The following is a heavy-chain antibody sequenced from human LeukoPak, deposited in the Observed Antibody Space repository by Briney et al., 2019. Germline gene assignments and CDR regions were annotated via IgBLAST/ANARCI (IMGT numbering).Heavy chain of an antibody. J-gene: IGHJ6*03. CDR1: GFTFSSYS. V-gene: IGHV3-48*01. Sequence: GGSLRLSCAASGFTFSSYSMNWVRQAPGKGLEWVSSISSSGSTIYYADSVKGRFTISRDNSKNTLYLQMNSLRAEDTAVYYCAKMGKTENHYGSGRFSYYYYMDVWGKGTTVTISS. D-gene: IGHD3-10*01. CDR3: AKMGKTENHYGSGRFSYYYYMDV. CDR2: ISSSGSTI.